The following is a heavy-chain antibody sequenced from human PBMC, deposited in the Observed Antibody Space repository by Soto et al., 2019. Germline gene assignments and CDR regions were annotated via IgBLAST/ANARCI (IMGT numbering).Heavy chain of an antibody. CDR3: ARYEGYKWNDGGWLDP. V-gene: IGHV1-18*01. J-gene: IGHJ5*02. Sequence: QVQLVQSGAEVKKPGASVKVSCKSSGYTFTSYGISWVRQAPGQGLEWMGWISGYNGNTNYAQKLQGRVTMTTDTSTSTAYMELRSLRSDDTAVYYCARYEGYKWNDGGWLDPWGQGTLVTVSS. CDR1: GYTFTSYG. D-gene: IGHD1-1*01. CDR2: ISGYNGNT.